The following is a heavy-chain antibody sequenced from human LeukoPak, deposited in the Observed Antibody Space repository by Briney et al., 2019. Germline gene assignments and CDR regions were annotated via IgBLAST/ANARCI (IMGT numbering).Heavy chain of an antibody. CDR1: GFTFSSYG. D-gene: IGHD3-3*01. V-gene: IGHV3-30*03. CDR3: ARDPAKFWSGHDY. J-gene: IGHJ4*02. CDR2: ISYDGSNK. Sequence: PGGSLRLSCAASGFTFSSYGMHWVRQAPGKGLEWVAVISYDGSNKYYADFVKGRFTISRDNSKNTLYVQMNSLRAEDTAVYYCARDPAKFWSGHDYWGQGTLVTVSS.